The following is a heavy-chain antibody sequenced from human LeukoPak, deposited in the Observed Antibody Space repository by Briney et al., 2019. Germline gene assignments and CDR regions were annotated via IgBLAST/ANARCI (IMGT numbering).Heavy chain of an antibody. V-gene: IGHV3-7*01. CDR3: SRRLEY. CDR1: GFSFSQYW. J-gene: IGHJ4*02. Sequence: PGGSLRLSCTASGFSFSQYWMDWVRQAPGKGLEWVANINQDGSVKYYVDSVKGRFTISRDNTKNSLSLRMDSLRDDDTAVYYCSRRLEYVGRGTLVTVSS. CDR2: INQDGSVK.